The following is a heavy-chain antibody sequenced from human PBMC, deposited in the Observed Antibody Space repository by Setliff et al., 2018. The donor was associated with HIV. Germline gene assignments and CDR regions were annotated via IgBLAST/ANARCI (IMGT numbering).Heavy chain of an antibody. J-gene: IGHJ4*02. CDR2: MNPNSGGT. CDR3: ARLFYDYWSGFYSGDY. V-gene: IGHV1-2*02. D-gene: IGHD3-3*01. Sequence: VKVSCKASGYTFTVYYLHWLRQAPGQGLEWMGWMNPNSGGTNYAQKLQGRVTMTRDTSINTAFMELNSLRSDDTAVYYCARLFYDYWSGFYSGDYWGQGTLVTVSS. CDR1: GYTFTVYY.